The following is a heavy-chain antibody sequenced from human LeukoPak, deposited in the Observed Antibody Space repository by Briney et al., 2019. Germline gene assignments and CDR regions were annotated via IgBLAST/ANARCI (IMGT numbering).Heavy chain of an antibody. CDR2: ISGDGGST. D-gene: IGHD3-3*01. CDR1: GFTFDDYA. Sequence: HPGGSLRLSCAASGFTFDDYAMHWVRQAPGKGLEWVSLISGDGGSTYYADSVKGRFTISRDNSKHSLYLQMNSLRTEDTALYYCAKDVNVLRFLEWLSPLYYYYYMDVWDKGTTVTVSS. J-gene: IGHJ6*03. V-gene: IGHV3-43*02. CDR3: AKDVNVLRFLEWLSPLYYYYYMDV.